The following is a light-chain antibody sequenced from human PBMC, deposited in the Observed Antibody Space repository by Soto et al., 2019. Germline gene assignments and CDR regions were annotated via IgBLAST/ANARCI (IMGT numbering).Light chain of an antibody. Sequence: QSALTQPASVSGSPGQSITISCTGTSGDVGSYNLVSWYQHHPGKAPKLMIYEGSKRPSGVSNRFSGSKSGSTASLTISGLQAEDEADYYCCSYARISTYVFGTGTKVTVL. CDR3: CSYARISTYV. J-gene: IGLJ1*01. CDR1: SGDVGSYNL. CDR2: EGS. V-gene: IGLV2-23*01.